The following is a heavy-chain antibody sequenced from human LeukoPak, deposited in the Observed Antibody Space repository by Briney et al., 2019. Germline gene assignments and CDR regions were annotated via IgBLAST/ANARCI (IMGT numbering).Heavy chain of an antibody. CDR3: AREMKSPYYYDSSGKYYFDY. CDR2: IIPIFGTA. J-gene: IGHJ4*02. Sequence: ASVKVSCKASGGTFSSYAISWVRQAPGRGLEWMGRIIPIFGTANYAQKFRGRVTITTDESTSTAYMELSSLRSEDTAVYYCAREMKSPYYYDSSGKYYFDYWGQGTLVTVSS. CDR1: GGTFSSYA. V-gene: IGHV1-69*05. D-gene: IGHD3-22*01.